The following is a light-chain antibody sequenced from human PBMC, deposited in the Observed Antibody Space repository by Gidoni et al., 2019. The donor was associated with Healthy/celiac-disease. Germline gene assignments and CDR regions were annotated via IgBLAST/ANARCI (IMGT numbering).Light chain of an antibody. Sequence: EIVLTQSPATLSLSPGERATLSCRASQSVSSYLAWSQQKPGQDPRLLIYDASNRATGIPARFSGSGSGRDFTLTISSLEPEDFAVYYCQQRSNWPLTFXPXTKVDIK. CDR3: QQRSNWPLT. CDR1: QSVSSY. CDR2: DAS. V-gene: IGKV3-11*02. J-gene: IGKJ3*01.